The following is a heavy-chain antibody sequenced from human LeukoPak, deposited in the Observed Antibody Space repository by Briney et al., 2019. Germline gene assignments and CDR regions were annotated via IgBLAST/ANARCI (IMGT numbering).Heavy chain of an antibody. CDR3: ARDSISTVSDAFDI. D-gene: IGHD1-14*01. Sequence: ASVKVSCKASGGTFSSYAISWVRQAPGQGLEWMGRIIPILGIANYAQKFQGRVTITADKSTSTAYMELSSLRSEDTAVYYCARDSISTVSDAFDIWGQGTMVTVSS. J-gene: IGHJ3*02. V-gene: IGHV1-69*04. CDR2: IIPILGIA. CDR1: GGTFSSYA.